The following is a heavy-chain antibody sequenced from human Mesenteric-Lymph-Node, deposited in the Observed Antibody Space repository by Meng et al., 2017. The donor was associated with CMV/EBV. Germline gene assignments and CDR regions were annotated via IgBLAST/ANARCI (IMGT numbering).Heavy chain of an antibody. CDR1: GFIFSSYD. Sequence: GGSLRLSCAASGFIFSSYDMTWVRQAPGKGLEWVSLIRGSGVITNYADSVKGRFTISRDNSKNTLYLQMNSLRAEDTAVYYCAKGGFGVVPFDPWGQGTLVTVSS. CDR2: IRGSGVIT. V-gene: IGHV3-23*01. D-gene: IGHD3-3*01. CDR3: AKGGFGVVPFDP. J-gene: IGHJ5*02.